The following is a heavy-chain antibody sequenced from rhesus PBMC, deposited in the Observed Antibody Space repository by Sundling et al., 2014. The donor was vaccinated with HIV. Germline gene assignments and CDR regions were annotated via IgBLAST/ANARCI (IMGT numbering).Heavy chain of an antibody. CDR2: INGNTGST. V-gene: IGHV4-80*01. CDR3: AREGRITAVLIIGFYFDY. D-gene: IGHD3-34*01. CDR1: GASISSYL. J-gene: IGHJ4*01. Sequence: QVQLQESGPGLVKTSETLSLTCAVSGASISSYLWNWIRQPPGKGLEWIGEINGNTGSTKYNPSLKSRVTISRDTSKNQFSLKLSSVTAADTAVYYCAREGRITAVLIIGFYFDYWGQGVLVTVSS.